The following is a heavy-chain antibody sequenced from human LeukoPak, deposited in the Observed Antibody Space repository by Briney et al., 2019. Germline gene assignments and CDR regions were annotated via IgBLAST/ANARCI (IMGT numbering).Heavy chain of an antibody. J-gene: IGHJ4*02. CDR2: INHSGST. CDR3: AGGRGNFDY. Sequence: SETLPLTCAVYGGSFSGYYWSWIRQPPGKGLEWIGEINHSGSTNYNPSLKSRVTISVDTSKNQFSLKLSSVTAADTAVYYCAGGRGNFDYWGQGTLVTVSS. V-gene: IGHV4-34*01. CDR1: GGSFSGYY. D-gene: IGHD3-10*01.